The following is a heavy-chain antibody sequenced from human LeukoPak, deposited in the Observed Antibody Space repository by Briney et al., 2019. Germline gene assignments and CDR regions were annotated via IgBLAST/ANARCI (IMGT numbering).Heavy chain of an antibody. CDR1: GYTFTSYD. V-gene: IGHV1-8*01. Sequence: ASVKVSCKASGYTFTSYDINWVRQATGQGLEWMGWMNPNSGNTGYAQKFQGRVTMTRNTSMSTAYMELSSLRSEDTAVYYCAREIAAAGTFDYWGQGTLVTVSS. CDR2: MNPNSGNT. CDR3: AREIAAAGTFDY. J-gene: IGHJ4*02. D-gene: IGHD6-13*01.